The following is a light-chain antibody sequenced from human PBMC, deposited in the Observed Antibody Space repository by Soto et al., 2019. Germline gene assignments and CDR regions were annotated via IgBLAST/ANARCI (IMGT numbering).Light chain of an antibody. J-gene: IGKJ2*01. CDR1: QSISSN. Sequence: EIVMTQSPATLSMSPGEIATLSFSASQSISSNLAWHQQKPGQAPRLLIYSASTRATGVPARFSGSGSGTEFTLTISSLQSEDFAVYYCQQYNTWPPYTFGQGTKVDIK. CDR2: SAS. CDR3: QQYNTWPPYT. V-gene: IGKV3-15*01.